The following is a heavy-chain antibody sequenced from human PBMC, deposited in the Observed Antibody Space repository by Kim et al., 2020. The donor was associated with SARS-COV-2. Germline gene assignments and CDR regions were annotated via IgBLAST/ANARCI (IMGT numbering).Heavy chain of an antibody. D-gene: IGHD2-21*01. J-gene: IGHJ4*02. Sequence: TPSLKSRVTISCDTSKNQFSLALTCVTNADTAVYYCARSAGRGRWHKFDYWGQGILVTVSS. CDR3: ARSAGRGRWHKFDY. V-gene: IGHV4-59*01.